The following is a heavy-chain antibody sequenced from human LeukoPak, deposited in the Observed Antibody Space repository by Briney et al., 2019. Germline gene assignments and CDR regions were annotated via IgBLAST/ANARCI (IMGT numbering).Heavy chain of an antibody. J-gene: IGHJ4*02. D-gene: IGHD6-13*01. CDR3: ARDLSSSWSLGY. CDR1: GFTFSGYG. V-gene: IGHV3-30*03. CDR2: ISYDGSHE. Sequence: GRSLRLSCAASGFTFSGYGMHWVRQAPGKGLEWVAVISYDGSHECYADSVKGRFTISRDSSKSTLYLQMNSLRAEDTAVYYCARDLSSSWSLGYWGQGTLVTVSS.